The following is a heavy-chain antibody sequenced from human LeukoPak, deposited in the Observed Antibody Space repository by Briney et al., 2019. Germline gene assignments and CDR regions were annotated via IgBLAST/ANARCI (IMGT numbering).Heavy chain of an antibody. Sequence: PGGSLRLSCAASGFTFSSYAMSWVRQAPGKGLEWVSAISGSGGSTYYADSVKGRFTVSRDNSKNTLYLQMNSLRAEDTAVYYCAKDPRLGYCSGGSCYSVSFFDYGGQGTLVTVSS. CDR1: GFTFSSYA. CDR3: AKDPRLGYCSGGSCYSVSFFDY. V-gene: IGHV3-23*01. CDR2: ISGSGGST. J-gene: IGHJ4*02. D-gene: IGHD2-15*01.